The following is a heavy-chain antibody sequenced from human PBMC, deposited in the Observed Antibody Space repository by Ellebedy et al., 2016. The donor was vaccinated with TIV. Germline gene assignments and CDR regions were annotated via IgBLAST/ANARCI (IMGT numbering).Heavy chain of an antibody. D-gene: IGHD6-19*01. V-gene: IGHV1-46*01. CDR3: ARGSGPNWLDP. Sequence: AASVKVSCKASGYTFTSDLIHWARQAPGQGLEWMGTVNPFNGGTGYAQRFQGRVTMTRDTSASTVYMELSSLRSDDTAVYYCARGSGPNWLDPWGQGTLVTVSS. J-gene: IGHJ5*01. CDR2: VNPFNGGT. CDR1: GYTFTSDL.